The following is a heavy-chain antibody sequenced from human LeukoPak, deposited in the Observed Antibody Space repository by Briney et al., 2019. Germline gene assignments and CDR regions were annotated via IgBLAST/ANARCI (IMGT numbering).Heavy chain of an antibody. CDR3: ARDRGSNDPIDY. Sequence: GGSLRLSCAASGFTFSNYGMHWVRQAPGKGLEWVAIISYDGSNKYYADSVKGRFTISRDNSKNTLYLQMDSLRAEDTAVYYCARDRGSNDPIDYWGQGTLVTVSS. D-gene: IGHD2-15*01. CDR1: GFTFSNYG. CDR2: ISYDGSNK. V-gene: IGHV3-30*03. J-gene: IGHJ4*02.